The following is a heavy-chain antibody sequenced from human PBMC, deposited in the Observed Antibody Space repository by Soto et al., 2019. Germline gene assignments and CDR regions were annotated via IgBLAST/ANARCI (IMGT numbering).Heavy chain of an antibody. J-gene: IGHJ4*02. Sequence: GGSLRLSCAASGFTFGASALQWVRQASGKGLEWLGRIGSRGESYATTYDVSVKGRFTISRDDSKKTAYLQMNSLKTEDTAVYYCARGPDILTGYYGPFEYWGQGTLVTVSS. D-gene: IGHD3-9*01. CDR2: IGSRGESYAT. CDR3: ARGPDILTGYYGPFEY. V-gene: IGHV3-73*01. CDR1: GFTFGASA.